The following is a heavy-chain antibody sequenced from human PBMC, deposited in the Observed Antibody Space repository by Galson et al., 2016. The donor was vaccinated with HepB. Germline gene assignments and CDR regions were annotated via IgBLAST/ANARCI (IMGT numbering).Heavy chain of an antibody. Sequence: VSCKASGYTFTRWGISWVRQAPGQGLEYLGWISPSNRNTNYGQRFQGRVTMTTDISASTAYMELRSLGSDDTAVYYCALRTGTYPYYFDYWGQGTLVTVSS. J-gene: IGHJ4*02. CDR2: ISPSNRNT. CDR1: GYTFTRWG. CDR3: ALRTGTYPYYFDY. V-gene: IGHV1-18*01. D-gene: IGHD1-26*01.